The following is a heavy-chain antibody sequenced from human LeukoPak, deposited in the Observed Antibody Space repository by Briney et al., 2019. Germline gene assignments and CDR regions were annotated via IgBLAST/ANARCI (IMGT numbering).Heavy chain of an antibody. V-gene: IGHV3-48*03. J-gene: IGHJ3*02. CDR1: GFTFSSYE. CDR3: VRWYDAFDI. CDR2: ISSSGSTI. D-gene: IGHD2-15*01. Sequence: GGSLRLSCAASGFTFSSYEMNWVRQAPGKGLEWVSYISSSGSTIYYADSVKGRFTISRDNAKNSLYLPMHSLRAEDTAVYYCVRWYDAFDIWGQGTMVTVSS.